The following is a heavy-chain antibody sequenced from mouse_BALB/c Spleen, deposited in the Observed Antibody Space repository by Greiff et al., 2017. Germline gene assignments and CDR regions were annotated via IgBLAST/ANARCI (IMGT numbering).Heavy chain of an antibody. V-gene: IGHV5-6-3*01. CDR3: ASGYDGYNYYAMDY. CDR2: INSNGGST. CDR1: GFTFSSYG. J-gene: IGHJ4*01. Sequence: EVKVVESGGGLVQPGGSLKLSCAASGFTFSSYGMSWVRQTPDKRLELVATINSNGGSTYYPDSVKGRFTISRDNAKNTLYLQMSSLKSEDTAMYYCASGYDGYNYYAMDYWGQGTSVTVSS. D-gene: IGHD2-3*01.